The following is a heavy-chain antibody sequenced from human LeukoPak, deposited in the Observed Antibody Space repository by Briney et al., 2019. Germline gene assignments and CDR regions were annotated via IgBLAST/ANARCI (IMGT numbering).Heavy chain of an antibody. J-gene: IGHJ6*03. CDR3: AKDWSTSSYYYYMDV. V-gene: IGHV3-9*01. CDR1: GFTFDDYA. D-gene: IGHD2-2*01. Sequence: GGSLRLSCAASGFTFDDYAMHWVRQAPGKGLEWVSGFSWNSGSIGYADSVKGRFTISRDNAKNSLYLQMNSLRSEDTGVYYCAKDWSTSSYYYYMDVWGKGTTVTVSS. CDR2: FSWNSGSI.